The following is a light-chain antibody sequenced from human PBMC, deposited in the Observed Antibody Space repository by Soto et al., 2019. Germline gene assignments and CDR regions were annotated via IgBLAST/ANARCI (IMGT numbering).Light chain of an antibody. V-gene: IGKV1-39*01. CDR1: QNIDIY. CDR2: AAS. CDR3: HQNSITPWT. Sequence: DIQMTQFPSSLSASVGDRVTIICRASQNIDIYLNWYQQKPGKAPKVLIYAASNLESGVSSRFSGTGSGTEFTLTISSLQPEDFATYYGHQNSITPWTFGQGTKVEIK. J-gene: IGKJ1*01.